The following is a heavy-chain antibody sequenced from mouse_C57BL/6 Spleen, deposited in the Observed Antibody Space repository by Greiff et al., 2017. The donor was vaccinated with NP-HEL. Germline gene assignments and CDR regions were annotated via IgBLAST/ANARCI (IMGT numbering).Heavy chain of an antibody. CDR3: ARSAYDYDPYAMDY. V-gene: IGHV1-69*01. J-gene: IGHJ4*01. CDR2: IDPSDSYT. CDR1: GYTFTSYW. D-gene: IGHD2-4*01. Sequence: QVQLQQPGAELVMPGASVKLSCKASGYTFTSYWMHWVKQRPGQGLEWIGEIDPSDSYTNYNQKFKGKSTLTVDKSSSTAYMQLSSLTSEDSAVYYCARSAYDYDPYAMDYWGQGTSVTVSS.